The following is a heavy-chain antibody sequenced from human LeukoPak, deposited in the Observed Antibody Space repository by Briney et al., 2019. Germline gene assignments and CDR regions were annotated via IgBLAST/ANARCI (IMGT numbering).Heavy chain of an antibody. V-gene: IGHV3-13*01. CDR3: ARGLNY. D-gene: IGHD3-16*01. Sequence: PGGSLRLSCAASGFTFSNYDMHWVRQAAGKGLEWVSGIGTAADTYYAGSVKGRFTISRDNSKNTLYLQMNSLRAEDTAVYYCARGLNYWGQGTLVTVSS. CDR1: GFTFSNYD. CDR2: IGTAADT. J-gene: IGHJ4*02.